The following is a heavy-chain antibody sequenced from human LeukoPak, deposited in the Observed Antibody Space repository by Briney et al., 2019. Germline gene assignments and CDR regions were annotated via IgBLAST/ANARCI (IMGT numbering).Heavy chain of an antibody. D-gene: IGHD3-10*01. CDR2: ISSSSSYI. V-gene: IGHV3-21*01. CDR1: GFTFSSYS. Sequence: GGSLRLSCAASGFTFSSYSMNWVRQAPGKGLEWVSSISSSSSYIYYADSVKGRFTISRDNAKNSLYLQMNSLRAEDTAVYYCASLGGLSELAAFDIWGQGTMVIVSS. CDR3: ASLGGLSELAAFDI. J-gene: IGHJ3*02.